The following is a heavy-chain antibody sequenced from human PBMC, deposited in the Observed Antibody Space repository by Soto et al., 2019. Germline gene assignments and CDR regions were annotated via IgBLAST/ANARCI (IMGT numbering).Heavy chain of an antibody. D-gene: IGHD2-21*02. V-gene: IGHV3-30-3*02. CDR2: ISYDGSNK. CDR3: AKSGGNSPQ. J-gene: IGHJ4*02. Sequence: GGSLRLSCAASGFTFSSYAMHWVRQAPGKGLEWVAVISYDGSNKYYADSVKGRFIISRDNSKNTLYLQMNSLRAEDTAVYYCAKSGGNSPQWGQGTLVTVS. CDR1: GFTFSSYA.